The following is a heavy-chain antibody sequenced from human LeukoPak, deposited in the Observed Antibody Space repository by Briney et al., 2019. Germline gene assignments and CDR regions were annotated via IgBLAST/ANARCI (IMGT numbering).Heavy chain of an antibody. Sequence: GGSLRLSCAASGFTFSICSMNWVRQAPGKGLEWVSSISSDSSYTDYADSLKGRFTISRDNANNSVYLQMNSLKVEDTAAYYCTMDSMGLQWEGYWGQGTLVTVSS. D-gene: IGHD1-26*01. J-gene: IGHJ4*02. V-gene: IGHV3-21*01. CDR3: TMDSMGLQWEGY. CDR1: GFTFSICS. CDR2: ISSDSSYT.